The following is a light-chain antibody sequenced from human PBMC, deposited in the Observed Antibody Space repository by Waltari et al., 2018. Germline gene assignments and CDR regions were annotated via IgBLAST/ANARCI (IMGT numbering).Light chain of an antibody. J-gene: IGKJ3*01. Sequence: DIQMTQSPSSLSASVGDRVTITCQASQDISNYLNWYQQKPGKAPKLLIDDASNLETGVPSRFSGSQSGTHFTFTISSLQPEDIATYYCQRYDNLPIFAFGPGTKVDIK. CDR2: DAS. CDR3: QRYDNLPIFA. V-gene: IGKV1-33*01. CDR1: QDISNY.